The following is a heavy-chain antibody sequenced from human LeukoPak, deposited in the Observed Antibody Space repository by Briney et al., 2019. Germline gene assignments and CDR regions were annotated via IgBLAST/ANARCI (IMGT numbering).Heavy chain of an antibody. D-gene: IGHD3-22*01. CDR1: GYTFTSYG. CDR3: ARVGRRLKYYYDSSGIGYFDY. J-gene: IGHJ4*02. CDR2: TSAYNGNT. V-gene: IGHV1-18*01. Sequence: ASVKVSCKASGYTFTSYGISWVRQAPGQGLEWMGWTSAYNGNTNYAQKLQGRVTMTTDTSTSTAYMELRSLRSDDTAVYYCARVGRRLKYYYDSSGIGYFDYWGQGTLVTVSS.